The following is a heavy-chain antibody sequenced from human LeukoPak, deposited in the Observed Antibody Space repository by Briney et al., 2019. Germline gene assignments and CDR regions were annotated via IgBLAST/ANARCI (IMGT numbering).Heavy chain of an antibody. D-gene: IGHD3-9*01. CDR1: GLTFSSYG. CDR2: IWYAGSNK. Sequence: GRSLRLSCAASGLTFSSYGMHWVRQAPGKGLEWVAVIWYAGSNKYYADSVKGRFTISRDNSKNTLYLQMNSLRAEDAAVYYCARDLGSHYDIFTGPRTSGWFDPWGQGTLVTVSS. J-gene: IGHJ5*02. CDR3: ARDLGSHYDIFTGPRTSGWFDP. V-gene: IGHV3-33*01.